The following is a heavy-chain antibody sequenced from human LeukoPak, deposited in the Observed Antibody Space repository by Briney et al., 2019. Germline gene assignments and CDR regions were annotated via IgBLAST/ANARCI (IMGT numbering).Heavy chain of an antibody. J-gene: IGHJ4*02. CDR2: IKTASEGGTT. D-gene: IGHD7-27*01. V-gene: IGHV3-15*01. CDR3: AAGLGKTDSDS. Sequence: GGSLRLSCVASGFSLSKAWMNWVRQAPGKGLEWVGRIKTASEGGTTDYGAPMKGRFSISRDDSKMRVSLQMNSLKIEDTAVYYCAAGLGKTDSDSWGPGTLVTVSS. CDR1: GFSLSKAW.